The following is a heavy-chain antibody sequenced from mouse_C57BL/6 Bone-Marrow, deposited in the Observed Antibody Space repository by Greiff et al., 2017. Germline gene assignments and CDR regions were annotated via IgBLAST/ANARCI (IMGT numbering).Heavy chain of an antibody. CDR1: GYAFSSSW. Sequence: QVQLQQSGPELVKPGASVKISCKASGYAFSSSWMNWVKQRPGKGLEWIGRIYPGDGDTNYNGKFKGKATLTADKSSSTAYMQLSSLTSEDSAVYFCAIHYYGTWWGQGTTLTVSS. J-gene: IGHJ2*01. D-gene: IGHD1-1*01. V-gene: IGHV1-82*01. CDR2: IYPGDGDT. CDR3: AIHYYGTW.